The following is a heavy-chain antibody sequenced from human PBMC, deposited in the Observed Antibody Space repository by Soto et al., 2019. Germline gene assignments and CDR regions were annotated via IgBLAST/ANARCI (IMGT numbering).Heavy chain of an antibody. V-gene: IGHV3-74*01. D-gene: IGHD2-2*01. Sequence: GGSLRLSCAASGFTFSSYWMHWVRQAPGKGLVWVSRINSDRSSTSYADSVKGRFTISRDNAKNTLYLQMNSLRAEDTAVYYCARGYCSSTSCSPGAFDIWGQGTMVTVSS. J-gene: IGHJ3*02. CDR1: GFTFSSYW. CDR3: ARGYCSSTSCSPGAFDI. CDR2: INSDRSST.